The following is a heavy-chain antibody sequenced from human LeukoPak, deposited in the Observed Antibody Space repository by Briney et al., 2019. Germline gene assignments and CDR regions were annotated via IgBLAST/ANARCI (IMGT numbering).Heavy chain of an antibody. CDR1: GFTFDDYA. Sequence: GGSLRLSCAASGFTFDDYAMHWVRQILGKGLEWVCFITGDGARAYYADSVKGRFTISRDNSKNSVFLQMNSLGSEDTALYYCAKDVSTSGWTSWGQGTLVTVSS. V-gene: IGHV3-43*02. D-gene: IGHD6-19*01. CDR2: ITGDGARA. J-gene: IGHJ4*02. CDR3: AKDVSTSGWTS.